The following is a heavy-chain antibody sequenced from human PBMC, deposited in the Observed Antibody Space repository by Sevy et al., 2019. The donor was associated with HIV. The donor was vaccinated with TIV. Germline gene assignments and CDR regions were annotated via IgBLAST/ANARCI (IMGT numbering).Heavy chain of an antibody. D-gene: IGHD2-2*01. CDR3: ARAPPIVVVPGAPSWFDP. J-gene: IGHJ5*02. Sequence: SETLSLTCAVYGGSFSGYYWNWIRQPPGKGLEWIGEINHTGSTNYNPSLKSRVTISVDTSKTQVSLKLSSVTAADTAIYYCARAPPIVVVPGAPSWFDPWGQGTLVTVSS. CDR2: INHTGST. V-gene: IGHV4-34*01. CDR1: GGSFSGYY.